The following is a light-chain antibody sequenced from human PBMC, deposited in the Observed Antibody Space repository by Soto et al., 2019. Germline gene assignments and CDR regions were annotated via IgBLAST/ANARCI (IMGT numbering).Light chain of an antibody. V-gene: IGKV1-39*01. J-gene: IGKJ1*01. CDR2: AAS. CDR1: QSISSY. CDR3: QQSYSTPRT. Sequence: DIQMTQSPSSLSASVGDRVTITCRASQSISSYLNGYQQKPGKAPKGLIYAASSLQSGVPSRFSGSGSGTDFTLTISSLQPEDFATYYCQQSYSTPRTFGQGTKVEIK.